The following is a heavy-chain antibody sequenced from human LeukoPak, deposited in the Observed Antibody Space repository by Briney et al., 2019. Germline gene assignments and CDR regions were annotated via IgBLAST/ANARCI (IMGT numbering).Heavy chain of an antibody. CDR1: GYTFTRYY. CDR3: ATQLRYFDWLLY. Sequence: ASVKVSCKASGYTFTRYYMHWVRQAPGQGLEWMGWINPNSGGTNYAQKFQGRVTMTRDTSISTAYMELSRLRSDDTAVYYCATQLRYFDWLLYWGQGTLVTVSS. V-gene: IGHV1-2*02. D-gene: IGHD3-9*01. J-gene: IGHJ4*02. CDR2: INPNSGGT.